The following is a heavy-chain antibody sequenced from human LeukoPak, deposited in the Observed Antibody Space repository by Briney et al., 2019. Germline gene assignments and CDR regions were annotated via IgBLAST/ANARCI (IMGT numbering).Heavy chain of an antibody. CDR2: ISGSGGRT. D-gene: IGHD1-1*01. CDR1: GFTLSGNY. V-gene: IGHV3-23*01. Sequence: GGSLRLSCAASGFTLSGNYINWVRQAPGKGLEWVSAISGSGGRTYYADSVKGRFTISRDNSKNTLYLQMNSLRADDTAVYYCAKDVAYNWNDGEVFYYGMDVWGQGTTVTVSS. J-gene: IGHJ6*02. CDR3: AKDVAYNWNDGEVFYYGMDV.